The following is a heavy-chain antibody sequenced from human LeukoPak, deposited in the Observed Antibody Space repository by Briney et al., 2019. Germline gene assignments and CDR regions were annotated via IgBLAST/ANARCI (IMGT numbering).Heavy chain of an antibody. CDR1: GYIFNSHC. Sequence: PSVKISCKTSGYIFNSHCLHWVRQAPGQGLEWIGGINPTSGSTRFAQKWQGRLSMTGDPSPGPVNLHMPSLTYEDTAVYYCARADYNDTGDYSYVEYFQHWGQGTLVTVSS. CDR2: INPTSGST. J-gene: IGHJ1*01. CDR3: ARADYNDTGDYSYVEYFQH. V-gene: IGHV1-46*02. D-gene: IGHD3-22*01.